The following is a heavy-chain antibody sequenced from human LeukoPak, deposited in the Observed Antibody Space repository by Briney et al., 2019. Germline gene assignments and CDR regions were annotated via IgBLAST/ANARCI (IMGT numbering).Heavy chain of an antibody. CDR3: ARGAVVVAATDDAFEI. Sequence: GGSLRLSCAASGFTFSNSWMTWFRQTPGKGLEWVGNIKPDGSEIYYVDSVKGRFTISRDNAKNSLYLQMNSLRAEDTALYYCARGAVVVAATDDAFEIWGQGTMVTVSS. V-gene: IGHV3-7*01. CDR1: GFTFSNSW. J-gene: IGHJ3*02. CDR2: IKPDGSEI. D-gene: IGHD2-15*01.